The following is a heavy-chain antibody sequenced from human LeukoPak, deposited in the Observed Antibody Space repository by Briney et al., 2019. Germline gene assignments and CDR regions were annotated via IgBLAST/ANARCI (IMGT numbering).Heavy chain of an antibody. CDR1: GFTFSSYA. CDR2: LSGGGENT. J-gene: IGHJ6*03. V-gene: IGHV3-23*01. CDR3: AKDPFMTSHFYLDG. Sequence: GGSLRLSCAASGFTFSSYAMTWVRQAPGKGLGWVSSLSGGGENTYYADSVKGRFTVSRDNSKSTLYLQMNDLSADDTAIYYCAKDPFMTSHFYLDGWGKGTTVTVSS. D-gene: IGHD4-11*01.